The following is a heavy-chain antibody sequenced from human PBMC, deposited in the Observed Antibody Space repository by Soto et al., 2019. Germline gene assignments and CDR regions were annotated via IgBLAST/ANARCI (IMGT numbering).Heavy chain of an antibody. Sequence: SETLSLTCTVSGGSISSGGYYWSWIRQHPGKGLEWIGYIYYSGSTYYNPSLKSRVTISVDTSKNQFSLKLSSVTAADTAVYYCARDSRPYYDFWSGYYPTKDYYYYGMDVWGQGTTVTVSS. D-gene: IGHD3-3*01. CDR1: GGSISSGGYY. CDR3: ARDSRPYYDFWSGYYPTKDYYYYGMDV. CDR2: IYYSGST. V-gene: IGHV4-31*03. J-gene: IGHJ6*02.